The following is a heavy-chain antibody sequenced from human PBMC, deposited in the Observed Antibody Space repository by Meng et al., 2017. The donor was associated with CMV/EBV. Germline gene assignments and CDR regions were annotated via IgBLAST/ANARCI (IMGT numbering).Heavy chain of an antibody. J-gene: IGHJ5*02. CDR1: GGCVSGYE. D-gene: IGHD3-3*01. V-gene: IGHV4-34*01. Sequence: QVQGQQWGEGPLKPSETRSRTWEGYGGCVSGYEWSWIRQPPGKGLEWIGEINHSGSTNYNPSLKSRVTISVDTSKNQFSLKLSSVTAADTAVYYCARGSRRLPRFNWFDPWGQGTLVTVSS. CDR2: INHSGST. CDR3: ARGSRRLPRFNWFDP.